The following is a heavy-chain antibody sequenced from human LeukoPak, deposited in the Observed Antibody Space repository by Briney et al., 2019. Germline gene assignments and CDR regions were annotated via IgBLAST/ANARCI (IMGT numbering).Heavy chain of an antibody. D-gene: IGHD2-21*02. CDR2: INSDGSST. CDR3: AREGDSYYYGMDV. CDR1: GFTFSSYW. J-gene: IGHJ6*02. Sequence: PRGSLRLSCAASGFTFSSYWMHWVRQAPGKGLVWVSRINSDGSSTSYADSVKGRFTISRDNAKNTLYLQMNSLRAEDTAVYYCAREGDSYYYGMDVWGQGITVTVSS. V-gene: IGHV3-74*01.